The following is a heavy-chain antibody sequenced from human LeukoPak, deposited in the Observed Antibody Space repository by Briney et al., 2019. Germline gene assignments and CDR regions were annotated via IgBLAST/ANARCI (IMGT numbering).Heavy chain of an antibody. Sequence: PSQTLSLTCSVSGGSISSGGYYGSWIRQHPGKGLEWIGYIYYSGSTYYNPSLKSRVTISVDTSKNQFSLKLSSVTAADTAVYYCARGCIQLWLLQDRGQGTLVTVSS. J-gene: IGHJ4*02. CDR2: IYYSGST. D-gene: IGHD5-18*01. CDR1: GGSISSGGYY. CDR3: ARGCIQLWLLQD. V-gene: IGHV4-31*03.